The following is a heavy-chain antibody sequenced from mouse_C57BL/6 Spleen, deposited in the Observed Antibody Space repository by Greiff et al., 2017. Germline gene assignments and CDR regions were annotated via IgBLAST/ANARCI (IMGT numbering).Heavy chain of an antibody. CDR1: GYTFTSYW. CDR3: ARGRATDY. J-gene: IGHJ2*01. CDR2: IDPSDSYT. V-gene: IGHV1-69*02. Sequence: VQLQQPGAELVKPGASVKLSCKASGYTFTSYWMHWVKQRPGQGLEWIGEIDPSDSYTNYNQKFKGKATLTVDKSSSTAYMQLSSLTAEDSAVYYCARGRATDYWGQGTTLTVSS. D-gene: IGHD3-1*01.